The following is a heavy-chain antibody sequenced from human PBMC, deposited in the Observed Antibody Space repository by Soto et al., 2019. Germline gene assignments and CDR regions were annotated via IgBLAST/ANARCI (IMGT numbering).Heavy chain of an antibody. V-gene: IGHV1-69*13. J-gene: IGHJ6*02. CDR1: GGTFSSYA. D-gene: IGHD4-4*01. CDR3: ARVETGAVTQYYYYYYGMDV. CDR2: IIPIFGTA. Sequence: GASVKVSCKASGGTFSSYAISWVRQAPGQGLEWMGGIIPIFGTANYAQKFQGRVTITADESTSTAYMELSSLRSEDTAVYYCARVETGAVTQYYYYYYGMDVWGQGTTVTVS.